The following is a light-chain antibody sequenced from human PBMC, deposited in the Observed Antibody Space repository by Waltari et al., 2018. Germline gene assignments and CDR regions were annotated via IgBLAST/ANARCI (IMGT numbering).Light chain of an antibody. V-gene: IGKV1-39*01. CDR1: QSISSY. Sequence: DIQMTQSPSSLSASIGDRVTITCRASQSISSYLNWYQQKPGKAPKVLIYASSSLRSGVPSRFIGSRSGTDFTLTINSLQPEDYATYYCQQSYSMPLTFGGGTRVEIK. CDR2: ASS. J-gene: IGKJ4*01. CDR3: QQSYSMPLT.